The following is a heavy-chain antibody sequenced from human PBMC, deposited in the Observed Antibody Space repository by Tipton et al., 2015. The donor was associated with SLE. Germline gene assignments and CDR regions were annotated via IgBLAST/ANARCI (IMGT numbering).Heavy chain of an antibody. J-gene: IGHJ2*01. CDR2: VYSNENT. V-gene: IGHV4-61*02. CDR3: AREPTQTGYWYFDL. Sequence: TLSLTCTVSGDSISNGLYYWSWIRQPAGKGLEWIGLVYSNENTNYNPSLKSRPTMSVDTSKNQFSLKLKSATAADTAVYFCAREPTQTGYWYFDLWGRGTLVTVSS. D-gene: IGHD1-1*01. CDR1: GDSISNGLYY.